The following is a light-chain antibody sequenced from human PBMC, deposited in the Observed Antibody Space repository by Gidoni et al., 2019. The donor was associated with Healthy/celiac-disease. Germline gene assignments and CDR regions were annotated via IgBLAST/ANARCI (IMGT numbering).Light chain of an antibody. J-gene: IGLJ2*01. Sequence: QLVLTQSPSASASLGASVKLTCTLSSGHSSYAIAWHQQQPEKGPRYLMKLNSDGSHSKGDGIPDRFSGSSSGAERYLTISSLQSEDEADIYCQTWGTGIVVFGGGTKLTVL. CDR1: SGHSSYA. CDR2: LNSDGSH. V-gene: IGLV4-69*01. CDR3: QTWGTGIVV.